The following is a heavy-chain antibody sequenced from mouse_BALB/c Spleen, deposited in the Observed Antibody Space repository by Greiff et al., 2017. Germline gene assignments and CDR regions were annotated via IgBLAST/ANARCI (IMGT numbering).Heavy chain of an antibody. CDR1: GYSFTSYW. D-gene: IGHD2-14*01. CDR3: ARKGYDNAMDY. V-gene: IGHV1S126*01. CDR2: IDPSDSET. Sequence: QVQLKESGPQLVRPGASVKISCKASGYSFTSYWMHWVKQRPGQGLEWIGMIDPSDSETRLNQKFKDKATLTVDKSSSTAYMQLSSPTSEDSAVYYCARKGYDNAMDYWGQGTSVTVSS. J-gene: IGHJ4*01.